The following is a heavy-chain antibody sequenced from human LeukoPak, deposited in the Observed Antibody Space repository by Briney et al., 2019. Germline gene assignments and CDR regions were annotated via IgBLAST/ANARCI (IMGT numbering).Heavy chain of an antibody. V-gene: IGHV5-51*01. CDR3: ARPPSYGSYYFDY. Sequence: GESLKISCKGSGYSFTSYRIGWVRQMPGKGLEWMGIIYPGDSDTRYSPSFQGQVTISADKSISTAYLQWSSLKASDTAIYYCARPPSYGSYYFDYWGQGTLVTVSS. J-gene: IGHJ4*02. CDR2: IYPGDSDT. D-gene: IGHD5-18*01. CDR1: GYSFTSYR.